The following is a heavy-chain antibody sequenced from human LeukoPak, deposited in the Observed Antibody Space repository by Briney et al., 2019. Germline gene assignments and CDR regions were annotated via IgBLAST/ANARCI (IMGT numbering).Heavy chain of an antibody. D-gene: IGHD3-10*01. CDR3: ARVRSLGDYGSGSYFGSDGY. V-gene: IGHV1-18*01. J-gene: IGHJ4*02. CDR1: GSTFTSCS. Sequence: ASVNLSCKGSGSTFTSCSINWVWQPPGPGLERMGLISAYNGNTNYAQKLQGRVTMTTDTSTSTAYMELRSLRSDDTAVYYCARVRSLGDYGSGSYFGSDGYWGQGTLVTVSS. CDR2: ISAYNGNT.